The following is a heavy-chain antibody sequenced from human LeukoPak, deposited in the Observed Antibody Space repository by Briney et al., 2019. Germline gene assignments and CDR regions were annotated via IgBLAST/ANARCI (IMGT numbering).Heavy chain of an antibody. Sequence: PSETLSLTCTVSGGSISSGGYYWSWIRQHPGKGLEWIGYIYYSGSTYYNPSLKSRVTISVDTSKNQFSLKLSSVTAADTAVYYCARGRDYYDSSGYTFDYWGQGTLVTVSS. V-gene: IGHV4-31*03. CDR3: ARGRDYYDSSGYTFDY. CDR2: IYYSGST. CDR1: GGSISSGGYY. J-gene: IGHJ4*02. D-gene: IGHD3-22*01.